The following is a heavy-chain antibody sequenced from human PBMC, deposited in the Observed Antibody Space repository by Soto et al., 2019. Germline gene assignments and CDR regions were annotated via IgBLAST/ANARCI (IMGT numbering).Heavy chain of an antibody. V-gene: IGHV3-30*03. CDR2: ISHDDSDK. CDR3: ATVMVRGVIVTHYFDY. Sequence: LRLSCAASGFIFSNAWINWCRQAPGKGLEWVAGISHDDSDKYYGDSVKGRFTTSRDNSKSTLYLQMNSLRTEDTAVYYCATVMVRGVIVTHYFDYWGQGALVTVSS. D-gene: IGHD3-10*01. J-gene: IGHJ4*02. CDR1: GFIFSNAW.